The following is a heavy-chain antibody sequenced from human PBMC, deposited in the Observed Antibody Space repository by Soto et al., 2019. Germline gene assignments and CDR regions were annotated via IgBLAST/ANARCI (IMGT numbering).Heavy chain of an antibody. CDR1: GFTFSSYG. CDR2: IWYDGSNK. D-gene: IGHD5-18*01. V-gene: IGHV3-33*01. Sequence: QVQLVESGGGVVQPGRSLRLSCAASGFTFSSYGMHWVRQAPGKGLEWVAVIWYDGSNKYYVDSVKGRFTISRDNSKNTVYLQMNSLRAEDTAVYYCARDNQRYSYGYIDYWGQGTLVTVSS. CDR3: ARDNQRYSYGYIDY. J-gene: IGHJ4*02.